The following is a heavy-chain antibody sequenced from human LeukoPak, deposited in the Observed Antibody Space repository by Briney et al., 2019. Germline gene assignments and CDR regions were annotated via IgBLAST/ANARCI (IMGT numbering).Heavy chain of an antibody. V-gene: IGHV4-59*08. J-gene: IGHJ4*02. CDR1: GGSISSYC. Sequence: PSETLSLTCTVSGGSISSYCWSWIRQPPGKGLEWIGYIYYSGSTNYNPSLKSRVTISVDTSKNQFSLKLSSVTAADTAVYYCASISGWEDYWGQGTLVTVSS. D-gene: IGHD6-19*01. CDR2: IYYSGST. CDR3: ASISGWEDY.